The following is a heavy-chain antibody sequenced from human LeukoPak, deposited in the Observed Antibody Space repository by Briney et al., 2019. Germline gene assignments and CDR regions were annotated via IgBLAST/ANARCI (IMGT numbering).Heavy chain of an antibody. D-gene: IGHD4-11*01. J-gene: IGHJ4*02. V-gene: IGHV3-21*01. Sequence: GGSLRLSCAASGFTFSSYSMNWVRQAPGKGLDWVSSISSSSSSIYYADSVKGRFTISRDNAKNSLSLQMNSLRAGDTAVYYCARGPYTDYWGQGTLVTVSS. CDR3: ARGPYTDY. CDR1: GFTFSSYS. CDR2: ISSSSSSI.